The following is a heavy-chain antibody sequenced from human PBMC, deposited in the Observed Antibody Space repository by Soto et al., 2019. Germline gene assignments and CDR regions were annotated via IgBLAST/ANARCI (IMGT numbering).Heavy chain of an antibody. V-gene: IGHV1-2*04. CDR3: ARAAGDFWSGYFDP. CDR2: INPNSGGT. J-gene: IGHJ5*02. CDR1: GSTFTGYY. D-gene: IGHD3-3*01. Sequence: QVQLVQSGAEVKKPGASVKVSCKASGSTFTGYYMHWVRQAPGQGLEWMGWINPNSGGTNYAQKFQGWVTMTRDTSISRAYMELSRLRSDDTAVYYCARAAGDFWSGYFDPWGQGTLVTVSS.